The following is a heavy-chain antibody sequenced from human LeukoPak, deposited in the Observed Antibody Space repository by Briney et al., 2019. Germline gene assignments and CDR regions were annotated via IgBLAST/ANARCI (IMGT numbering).Heavy chain of an antibody. CDR3: ARGYLFQFQWELTLSSAFDI. CDR2: INHSGST. V-gene: IGHV4-34*01. J-gene: IGHJ3*02. D-gene: IGHD1-26*01. Sequence: PSETLSLTCDVSGDSISSGGYYWSWIRQPPGKGLEWIGEINHSGSTNYNPSLKSRVTISVDTSKNQFSLKLSSVTAADTAVYYCARGYLFQFQWELTLSSAFDIWGQGTMVTVSS. CDR1: GDSISSGGYY.